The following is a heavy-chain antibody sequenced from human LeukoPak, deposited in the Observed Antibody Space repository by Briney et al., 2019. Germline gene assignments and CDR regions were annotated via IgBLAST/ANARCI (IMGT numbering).Heavy chain of an antibody. V-gene: IGHV3-21*01. CDR2: ISSSGVYI. CDR3: ARDLRLQLWSPAGFDY. CDR1: GFTFNMYT. J-gene: IGHJ4*02. D-gene: IGHD5-18*01. Sequence: GGSLRLSCAASGFTFNMYTMNWVRQAPGKGLEWVSSISSSGVYIYYADSVKGRFTISRDNAKNSLYLQMNSLRADDTAVYYCARDLRLQLWSPAGFDYWGQGTLVTASS.